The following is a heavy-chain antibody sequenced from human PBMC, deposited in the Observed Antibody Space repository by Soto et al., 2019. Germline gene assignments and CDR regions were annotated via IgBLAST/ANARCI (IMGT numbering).Heavy chain of an antibody. V-gene: IGHV3-23*01. CDR3: AKNQGVQLVPLATVDWFDP. CDR1: GFIFENFG. Sequence: PGGSLRLSCAASGFIFENFGMSWVRQAPGKGLEWISSISGSGFKKYYADSVKGRFTISRDNSKSTVYLELNNLSAEDTAVYHCAKNQGVQLVPLATVDWFDPWGQGSVVTVYS. CDR2: ISGSGFKK. D-gene: IGHD1-26*01. J-gene: IGHJ5*02.